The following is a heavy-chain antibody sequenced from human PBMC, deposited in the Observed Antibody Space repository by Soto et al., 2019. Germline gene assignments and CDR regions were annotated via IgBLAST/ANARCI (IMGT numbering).Heavy chain of an antibody. V-gene: IGHV4-34*01. CDR3: ARISSSWYLDL. CDR1: GGSFIGYY. D-gene: IGHD6-13*01. Sequence: PSETLSLTCAVYGGSFIGYYWSWIRQPPGKGLEWIGEINHSGSTNYNPSLKSRVTISVDTSKNQFSLKLSSVTAADTAVYYCARISSSWYLDLWGQGTLVTVSS. CDR2: INHSGST. J-gene: IGHJ4*02.